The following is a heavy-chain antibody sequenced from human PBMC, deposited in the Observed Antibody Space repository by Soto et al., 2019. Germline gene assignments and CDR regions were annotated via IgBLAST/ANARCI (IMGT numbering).Heavy chain of an antibody. J-gene: IGHJ5*02. CDR3: ARQQQLVYNWFDP. CDR2: INAGNGNT. D-gene: IGHD6-13*01. V-gene: IGHV1-3*01. Sequence: ASVKVSCKASGYTFTSYAMHWVRQAPGQRLEWMGWINAGNGNTKYSQKFQGRVTITRDTSASTAYMELSSLRSEDTAVYYCARQQQLVYNWFDPWGQGTLVTVSS. CDR1: GYTFTSYA.